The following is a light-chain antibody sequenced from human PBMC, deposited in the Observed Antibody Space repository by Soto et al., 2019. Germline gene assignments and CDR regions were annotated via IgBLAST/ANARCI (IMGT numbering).Light chain of an antibody. CDR3: QQYGSSLFT. CDR1: QSVSSSY. Sequence: EIVLTQSPGTLSLSPGERATLSCRASQSVSSSYLAWYQQKPGQAPRLLIYGASSRATGIPDRFSGSGSGTDFTLTISGLGPEDFAVYYCQQYGSSLFTFGPGTKVDIK. CDR2: GAS. V-gene: IGKV3-20*01. J-gene: IGKJ3*01.